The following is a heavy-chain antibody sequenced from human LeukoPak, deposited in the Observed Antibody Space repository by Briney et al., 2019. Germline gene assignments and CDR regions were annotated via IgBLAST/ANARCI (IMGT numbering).Heavy chain of an antibody. Sequence: GGSLRLSCAASGFTFSSYAMSWVRQAPGKGLEWVSVISGGGGNTYYTDSVKGRFTISRDNSKNTPYLQMNSLRAEDTAVYYCARAYCSGGSCYFDYWGQGALVTVSS. CDR1: GFTFSSYA. D-gene: IGHD2-15*01. CDR2: ISGGGGNT. CDR3: ARAYCSGGSCYFDY. V-gene: IGHV3-23*01. J-gene: IGHJ4*02.